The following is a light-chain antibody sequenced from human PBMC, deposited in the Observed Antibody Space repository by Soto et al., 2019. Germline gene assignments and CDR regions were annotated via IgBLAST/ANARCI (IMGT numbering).Light chain of an antibody. CDR3: LLSYRGALVV. J-gene: IGLJ2*01. Sequence: QTVVTQEPSLTVSPGGTGTLTCGSSTGAVTSGHYPYWFQHKPGQAPRTLIYDTSNKHSWTPARFSGSLLEGKAALTLSGAQREDEAEYYCLLSYRGALVVFGGGTKLTVL. CDR2: DTS. CDR1: TGAVTSGHY. V-gene: IGLV7-46*01.